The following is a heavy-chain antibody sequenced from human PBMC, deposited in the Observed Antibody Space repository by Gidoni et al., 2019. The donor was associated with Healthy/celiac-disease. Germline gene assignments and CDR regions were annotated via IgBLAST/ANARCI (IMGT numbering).Heavy chain of an antibody. CDR1: GGSISSYY. J-gene: IGHJ6*03. Sequence: QVQLQESGPGLVKPSETLSLTCTVSGGSISSYYWSWIRQPPGKGLEWIGYIYYSGSTNYNPSLKSRVTISVDTSKNQFSLKLSSVTAADTAVYYCARGLHPYYMDVWRKGTTVTVSS. D-gene: IGHD4-4*01. V-gene: IGHV4-59*01. CDR2: IYYSGST. CDR3: ARGLHPYYMDV.